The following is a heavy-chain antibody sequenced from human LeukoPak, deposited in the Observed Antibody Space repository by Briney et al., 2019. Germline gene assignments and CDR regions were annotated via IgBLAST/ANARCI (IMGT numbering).Heavy chain of an antibody. D-gene: IGHD6-19*01. J-gene: IGHJ4*02. CDR2: LHYSGGT. CDR3: ARHVDSSGWYRSYFDY. CDR1: GGSISSSSDH. Sequence: SETLSLTCTVSGGSISSSSDHWGWIRQPPGKGLEWIGSLHYSGGTYYNSSLKSRVNISVDKSKNQFSLNLSSVTAADTAVFYCARHVDSSGWYRSYFDYWGQGTLVTVSS. V-gene: IGHV4-39*01.